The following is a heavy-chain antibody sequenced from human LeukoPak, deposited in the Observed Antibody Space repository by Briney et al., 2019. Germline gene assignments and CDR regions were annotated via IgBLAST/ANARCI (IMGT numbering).Heavy chain of an antibody. CDR1: GFTFSTYS. CDR3: AKGGSGSYLGAFDI. Sequence: PGGSLRLSCAASGFTFSTYSMNWVRQAPGKGLEWVSSISGSSIYIYYADSVKGRFTISRDNAKNSLYLQMNSLRAEDTAVYYCAKGGSGSYLGAFDIWGQGTMVTVSS. V-gene: IGHV3-21*01. D-gene: IGHD1-26*01. CDR2: ISGSSIYI. J-gene: IGHJ3*02.